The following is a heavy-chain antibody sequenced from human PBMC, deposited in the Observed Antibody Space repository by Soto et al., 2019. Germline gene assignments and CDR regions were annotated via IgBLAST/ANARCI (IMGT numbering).Heavy chain of an antibody. CDR1: GFTFSGHT. CDR2: VSSTSSHI. V-gene: IGHV3-21*01. CDR3: ARCMGYDGSGYAFFDS. D-gene: IGHD3-10*01. J-gene: IGHJ4*02. Sequence: EVQLVESGGGLVKPGGSLRLSCAASGFTFSGHTINWVRQAPGKGLEWVSSVSSTSSHIYYADSVKGRFTVSRDNAEKSLDLQMNSLRAEETAIYYCARCMGYDGSGYAFFDSWGQGTLVTVSS.